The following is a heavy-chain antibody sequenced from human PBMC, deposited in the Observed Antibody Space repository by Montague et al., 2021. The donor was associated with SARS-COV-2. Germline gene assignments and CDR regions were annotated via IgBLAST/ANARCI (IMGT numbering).Heavy chain of an antibody. J-gene: IGHJ6*02. CDR1: GGSINSFY. D-gene: IGHD2-21*01. V-gene: IGHV4-59*01. CDR3: ARPSMVSRNYYYYGIDV. CDR2: IYHSGTT. Sequence: ETLSLTCIVAGGSINSFYWGWIRQPPGKGLEWIGYIYHSGTTHYSPSLKSRVAISLDTSKNQFSLTLNSVTAADTAVYYCARPSMVSRNYYYYGIDVWGQGTTVTVSS.